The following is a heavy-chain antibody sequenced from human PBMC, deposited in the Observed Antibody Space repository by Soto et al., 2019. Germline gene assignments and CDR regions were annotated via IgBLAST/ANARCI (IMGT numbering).Heavy chain of an antibody. D-gene: IGHD4-17*01. CDR3: ERLHGEYEGDWCDP. CDR2: IYYSGST. J-gene: IGHJ5*02. CDR1: GGSISSSSYY. V-gene: IGHV4-39*01. Sequence: SETLSLTCTVSGGSISSSSYYWGWIRQPPGKGLEWIGSIYYSGSTYYNPSLKSRVTISVDTSKNQFSLKLSSVTAADTAVYYCERLHGEYEGDWCDPWRQGTLVTVSS.